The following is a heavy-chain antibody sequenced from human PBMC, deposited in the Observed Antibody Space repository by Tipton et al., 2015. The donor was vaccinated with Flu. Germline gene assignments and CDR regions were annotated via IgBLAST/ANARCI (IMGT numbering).Heavy chain of an antibody. CDR3: ARHGKDTGDYLASFDI. Sequence: TLSLTCTVSGASLNGGGYYWSWIRQYPGKGLEWIGHILGNGNTFYKPSLKSRFTLSLDTSKTQFSLKLSSATAADTAVYYCARHGKDTGDYLASFDIWGQGTMVTVSS. CDR2: ILGNGNT. D-gene: IGHD7-27*01. J-gene: IGHJ3*02. V-gene: IGHV4-31*03. CDR1: GASLNGGGYY.